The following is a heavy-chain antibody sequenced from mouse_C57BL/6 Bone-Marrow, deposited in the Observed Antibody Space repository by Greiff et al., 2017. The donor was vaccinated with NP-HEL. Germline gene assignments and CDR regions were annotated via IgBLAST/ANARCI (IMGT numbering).Heavy chain of an antibody. CDR1: GYTFTSYW. Sequence: QVQLQQSGAELVRPGTSVKMSCKASGYTFTSYWIGWAKQRPGQGLEWIGDIYPGGGDTNYNEKFKSKATLTADKSSSTAYMQFSSLTSEDSAIYYCARSGSNGDYYALDFGGRGTAVTVTS. V-gene: IGHV1-63*01. CDR3: ARSGSNGDYYALDF. D-gene: IGHD2-5*01. J-gene: IGHJ4*01. CDR2: IYPGGGDT.